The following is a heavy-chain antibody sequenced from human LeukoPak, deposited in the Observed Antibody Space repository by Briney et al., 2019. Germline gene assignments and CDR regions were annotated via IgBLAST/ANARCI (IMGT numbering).Heavy chain of an antibody. D-gene: IGHD6-13*01. Sequence: SETLSLTCTVSGVSISSYYWGWIRQPPGKGLEWIGYIYYSGSTNYNPSLKSRVTISVDTSKNQFSLKLSSVTAADTAVYYCAHTGYSSTPAYYGMDVWGQGTTVTVSS. CDR2: IYYSGST. J-gene: IGHJ6*02. V-gene: IGHV4-59*08. CDR3: AHTGYSSTPAYYGMDV. CDR1: GVSISSYY.